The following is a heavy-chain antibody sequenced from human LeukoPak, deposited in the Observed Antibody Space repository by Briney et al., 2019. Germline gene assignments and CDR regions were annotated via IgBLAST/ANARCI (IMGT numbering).Heavy chain of an antibody. V-gene: IGHV3-20*04. CDR1: GFTFDDYG. D-gene: IGHD3-22*01. J-gene: IGHJ4*02. CDR3: ARVRDSSGYYWGIGY. CDR2: INWNGGST. Sequence: GGSLRLSCAASGFTFDDYGMSWVRQAPGKGLEWVSGINWNGGSTGYADSVKGRFTISRDNAKNSLYLQMNSLRAKDTALYYCARVRDSSGYYWGIGYWGQGTLVTVSS.